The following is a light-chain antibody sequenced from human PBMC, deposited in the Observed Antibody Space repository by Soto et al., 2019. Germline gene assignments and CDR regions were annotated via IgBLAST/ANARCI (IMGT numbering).Light chain of an antibody. CDR2: EAT. V-gene: IGLV2-23*01. Sequence: QSALIQPDSVSGSPRQSITISCTGTSRDIGTYDRVSWYQQHPGKVPKLIIYEATKRPSGVSSRFSGSNSGTTASLTNSGLQAEDEADYYCSSYAGYTTYVFGSGTKLTVL. J-gene: IGLJ1*01. CDR1: SRDIGTYDR. CDR3: SSYAGYTTYV.